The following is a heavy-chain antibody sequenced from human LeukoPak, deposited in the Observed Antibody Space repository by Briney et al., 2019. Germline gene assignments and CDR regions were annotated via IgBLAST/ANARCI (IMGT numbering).Heavy chain of an antibody. J-gene: IGHJ6*03. CDR1: GLTFSDYY. Sequence: PGGSLRLSCEDSGLTFSDYYMSWIRQAPGKGLEWVSYMSGTGKTISDADSLKGRFTISRDNAKNLLFLQVNTLRVEDTATYYCARGGGDYTSRYYMGVWGKGTTVTVSS. D-gene: IGHD3-3*01. CDR2: MSGTGKTI. CDR3: ARGGGDYTSRYYMGV. V-gene: IGHV3-11*04.